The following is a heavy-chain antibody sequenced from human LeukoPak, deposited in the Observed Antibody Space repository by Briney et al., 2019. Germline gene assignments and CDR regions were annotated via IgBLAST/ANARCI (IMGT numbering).Heavy chain of an antibody. CDR1: GFTFSGYG. J-gene: IGHJ3*01. D-gene: IGHD3-9*01. V-gene: IGHV3-30*18. CDR3: AKDLRAIYDVLTGYLDAFDL. Sequence: GGSLRLSCAASGFTFSGYGMHWVRQAPGKGLEWVAAISYDGSKEYYADSVKGRFTISRDSSKNTLYLQMNSLRAEDTAVYYCAKDLRAIYDVLTGYLDAFDLWGQGTTVTVSS. CDR2: ISYDGSKE.